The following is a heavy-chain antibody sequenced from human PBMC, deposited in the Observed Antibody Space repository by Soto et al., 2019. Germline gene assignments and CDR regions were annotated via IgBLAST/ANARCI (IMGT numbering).Heavy chain of an antibody. CDR3: ARDDGDRAFDI. V-gene: IGHV1-3*01. Sequence: QVQFVQSGAEVKEPGDSVKVSCKASGYTFTSYGLHWVRQAPGQSLEWMGWINPDNGDTKHSQKFQGRVTITRDTSASTAYMELRSLRYEDTAVYYCARDDGDRAFDIWGQGTTVTVSS. J-gene: IGHJ3*02. CDR2: INPDNGDT. D-gene: IGHD2-21*01. CDR1: GYTFTSYG.